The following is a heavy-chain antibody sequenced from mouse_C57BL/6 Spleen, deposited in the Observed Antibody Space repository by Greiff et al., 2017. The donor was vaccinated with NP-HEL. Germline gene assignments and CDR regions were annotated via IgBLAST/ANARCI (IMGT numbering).Heavy chain of an antibody. Sequence: QVQLQQSGAELARPGASVKLSCKASGYTFTSYGISWVKQRTGQGLEWIGEIYPRSGNTYYNEKFKGKATLTADKSSSTAYMELRSLTSEDSAVYFCARLAYGSGDLIYWGQGTTLTVSS. V-gene: IGHV1-81*01. CDR1: GYTFTSYG. D-gene: IGHD1-1*01. CDR3: ARLAYGSGDLIY. J-gene: IGHJ2*01. CDR2: IYPRSGNT.